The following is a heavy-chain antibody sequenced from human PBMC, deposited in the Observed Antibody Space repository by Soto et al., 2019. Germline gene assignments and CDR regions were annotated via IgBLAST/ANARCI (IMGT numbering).Heavy chain of an antibody. V-gene: IGHV3-30*04. J-gene: IGHJ4*02. CDR3: AKAFRYCSSTSCYKCGGDCYDFDY. D-gene: IGHD2-2*02. Sequence: GGSMTLSCAASALTFSSYAMHWVRQTTGKGLEWVAVISYDGSNEYYADSVKGRFTISRDNSKNTLYLQMNSLSAEDTAVYYCAKAFRYCSSTSCYKCGGDCYDFDYWGQGTLVTVSS. CDR2: ISYDGSNE. CDR1: ALTFSSYA.